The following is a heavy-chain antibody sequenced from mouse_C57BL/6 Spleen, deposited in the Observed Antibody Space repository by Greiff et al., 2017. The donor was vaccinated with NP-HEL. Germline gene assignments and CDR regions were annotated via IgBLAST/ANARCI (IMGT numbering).Heavy chain of an antibody. CDR3: ARHYYGSSHWDFEV. CDR1: GYTFTDYY. V-gene: IGHV1-19*01. J-gene: IGHJ1*03. D-gene: IGHD1-1*01. Sequence: EVQLVESGPVLVKPGASVKMSCKASGYTFTDYYMNWVKQSHGKSLEWIGVINPYNGGTSYNQKFKGKATLTVDKSSSTAYMELNSLTSEDSAVYYCARHYYGSSHWDFEVWGTGTTVTVSS. CDR2: INPYNGGT.